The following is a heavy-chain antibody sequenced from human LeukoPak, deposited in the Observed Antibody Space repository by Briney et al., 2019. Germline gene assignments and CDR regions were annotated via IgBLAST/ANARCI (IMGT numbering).Heavy chain of an antibody. V-gene: IGHV3-33*08. CDR2: IWYDGSNK. D-gene: IGHD6-19*01. J-gene: IGHJ5*02. Sequence: RTGGSLRLSCAASGFTLSNYDMHWVRQAPGKGLEWVAVIWYDGSNKYYAESVKGRFTISRDNSKNTLYLQMNSLRAEDTAVYYCARGIAVAGTFWFDQWGQGTLVTVSS. CDR3: ARGIAVAGTFWFDQ. CDR1: GFTLSNYD.